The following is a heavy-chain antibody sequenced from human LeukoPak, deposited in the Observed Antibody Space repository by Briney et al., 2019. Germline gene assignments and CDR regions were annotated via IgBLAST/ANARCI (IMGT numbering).Heavy chain of an antibody. J-gene: IGHJ4*02. CDR2: TSGDGSST. V-gene: IGHV3-74*01. CDR3: ARGSNGWSGIDY. D-gene: IGHD6-19*01. CDR1: EFTFSSHW. Sequence: GGSLRLSCGASEFTFSSHWMYWVRRAPGEGLVWVSRTSGDGSSTNYADSVKSRFAISRDNAKNTLYLQMNSLRAEDTSVYYCARGSNGWSGIDYWGQGTLVTVSS.